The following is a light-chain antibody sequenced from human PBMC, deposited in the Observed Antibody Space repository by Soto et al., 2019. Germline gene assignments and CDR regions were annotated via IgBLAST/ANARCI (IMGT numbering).Light chain of an antibody. Sequence: QSVLTQPPSASGTPGQRVTISCTGSSSKIGSNYVFWYQQLPGTAPKLLIYRNNQRPSGVPDRFSGSKSGTSASLAISGLRSEDEANYYCAAWDDSLSGLWLFGGGTKLTVL. V-gene: IGLV1-47*01. J-gene: IGLJ3*02. CDR3: AAWDDSLSGLWL. CDR2: RNN. CDR1: SSKIGSNY.